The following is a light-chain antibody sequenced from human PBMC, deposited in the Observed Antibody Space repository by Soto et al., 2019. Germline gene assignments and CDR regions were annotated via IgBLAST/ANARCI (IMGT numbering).Light chain of an antibody. CDR1: QSISNF. CDR2: AAS. CDR3: QQSYSSPAFT. V-gene: IGKV1-39*01. Sequence: DLRMTQSPSSLSASVGDRVSITCRASQSISNFLNWYQQKPGKAPKLLIYAASNLHSGVPSRFSGSGSGTEFTLTITSLQPEDFATYYCQQSYSSPAFTFGPGTKVDVK. J-gene: IGKJ3*01.